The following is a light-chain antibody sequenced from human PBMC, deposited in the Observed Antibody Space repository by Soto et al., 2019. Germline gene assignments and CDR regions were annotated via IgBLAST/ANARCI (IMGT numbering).Light chain of an antibody. CDR2: GAS. J-gene: IGKJ1*01. CDR3: QQYGTWLRT. V-gene: IGKV3-20*01. Sequence: DTVLTQSPGTLSLPPGVTATLACRAGQRVGSSYLAWYQQKPGQAPRLLIYGASTRATGIPDRFSGSGSGTEFTLTISRVESEDFALYYCQQYGTWLRTFGQGTKVDIK. CDR1: QRVGSSY.